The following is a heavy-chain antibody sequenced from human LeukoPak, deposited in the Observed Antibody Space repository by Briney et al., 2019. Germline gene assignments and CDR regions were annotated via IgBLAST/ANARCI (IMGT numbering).Heavy chain of an antibody. CDR2: VSGKDGET. J-gene: IGHJ5*02. CDR1: GYTFTTYG. D-gene: IGHD6-13*01. Sequence: GASVKVSCKASGYTFTTYGISWVRQAPGQGLEWMGWVSGKDGETNYAQRLQGRVTMTTDTSTSTAYMELSSLRSEDTAVYYCAREERAAAGTWLFDPWGQGALVTVSS. V-gene: IGHV1-18*01. CDR3: AREERAAAGTWLFDP.